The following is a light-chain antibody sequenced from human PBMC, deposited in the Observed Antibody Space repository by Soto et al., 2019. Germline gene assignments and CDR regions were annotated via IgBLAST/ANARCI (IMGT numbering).Light chain of an antibody. CDR3: QQRSNWPLT. CDR2: DAS. J-gene: IGKJ4*01. CDR1: QSVSSNY. Sequence: EIVLTQSPGTLSLSPGERATLSCRASQSVSSNYLTWYQQKPGQAPRLLIYDASNRATGIPARFSGSGSGTDFTLTISSLEPEDSAVYYCQQRSNWPLTFGGGTKVEIK. V-gene: IGKV3-11*01.